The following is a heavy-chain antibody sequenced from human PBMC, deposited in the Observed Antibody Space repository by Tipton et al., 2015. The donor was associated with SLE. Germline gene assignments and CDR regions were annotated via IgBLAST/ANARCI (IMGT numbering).Heavy chain of an antibody. CDR1: GGSISSSSYY. J-gene: IGHJ5*02. D-gene: IGHD2-2*01. Sequence: TLSLTCTVSGGSISSSSYYWGWIRQPPGKGLEWIGSIYYSGSTYYNPSLKSRVTISVDTSKNQFSLMLSSVTAADTAVYYCARRGQLQGGWLGPWGQGTLVTVSS. CDR2: IYYSGST. CDR3: ARRGQLQGGWLGP. V-gene: IGHV4-39*01.